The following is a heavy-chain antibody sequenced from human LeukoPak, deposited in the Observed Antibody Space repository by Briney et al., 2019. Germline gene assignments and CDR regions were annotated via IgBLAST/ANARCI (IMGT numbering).Heavy chain of an antibody. J-gene: IGHJ3*02. Sequence: SETLSLTCTVSGGSISSYYWSWIRLPPGKGLEWIGYIYYSGSTNYNPSLKSRVTISVDTSKNQFSLKLSSVTAADTAVYYCARHRGIAAAAHPVAFDIWGQGTMVTVSS. CDR3: ARHRGIAAAAHPVAFDI. V-gene: IGHV4-59*08. CDR2: IYYSGST. D-gene: IGHD6-13*01. CDR1: GGSISSYY.